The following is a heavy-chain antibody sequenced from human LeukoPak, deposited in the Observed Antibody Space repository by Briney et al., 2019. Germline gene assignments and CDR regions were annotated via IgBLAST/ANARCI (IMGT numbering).Heavy chain of an antibody. CDR2: ISTYNGNT. J-gene: IGHJ4*02. D-gene: IGHD5-12*01. V-gene: IGHV1-18*01. Sequence: GASVKVSCKVSGYTFTSYGISWVRQAPGQGLEWMGWISTYNGNTNSAQKFQGRVTMTTDTSTSTAYMDLRSLRSDDTAVYYCATFSYGGSEEDFDYWGQGTLVTVSS. CDR3: ATFSYGGSEEDFDY. CDR1: GYTFTSYG.